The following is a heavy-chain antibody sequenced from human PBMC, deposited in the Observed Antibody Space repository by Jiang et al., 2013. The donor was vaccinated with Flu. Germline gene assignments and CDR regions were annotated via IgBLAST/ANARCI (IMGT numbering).Heavy chain of an antibody. CDR1: GYTFTSYA. CDR2: INAGNGNT. CDR3: ARDLSSGWYRGYYFDY. V-gene: IGHV1-3*01. D-gene: IGHD6-19*01. Sequence: SGAEVKKPGASVKVSCKASGYTFTSYAMHWVRQAPGQRLEWMGWINAGNGNTKYSQKFQGRVTITRDTSAGTAYMELSSLRSEDTAVYYCARDLSSGWYRGYYFDYWGQGTLVTVSS. J-gene: IGHJ4*02.